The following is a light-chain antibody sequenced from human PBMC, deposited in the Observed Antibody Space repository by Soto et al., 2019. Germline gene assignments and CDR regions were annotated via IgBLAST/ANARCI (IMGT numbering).Light chain of an antibody. V-gene: IGLV2-14*01. CDR3: CSYAGRYTYV. CDR2: EVS. CDR1: ISDIGIFNY. J-gene: IGLJ1*01. Sequence: QSALTQPASVSGSPGQSITISCTGSISDIGIFNYVSWYQQHPGKAPKIVIYEVSNRPSGVSNRFSGSKSGNTASLTISGLQSEDEADYYCCSYAGRYTYVFGTGTQLTVL.